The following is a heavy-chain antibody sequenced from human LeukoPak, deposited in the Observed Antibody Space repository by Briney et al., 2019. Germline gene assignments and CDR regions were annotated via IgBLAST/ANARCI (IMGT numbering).Heavy chain of an antibody. J-gene: IGHJ4*02. CDR1: GFTFSDYW. CDR2: IKQDGSAK. CDR3: ARWRGSTSERSDY. V-gene: IGHV3-7*01. D-gene: IGHD2-2*01. Sequence: GGSLRLSCTASGFTFSDYWMTWVRQAPGKGLEWVANIKQDGSAKYYVDSVKGRFTISRDKAKNSLYLQMDSLRVEDTATYYCARWRGSTSERSDYWGQGTLVTVSS.